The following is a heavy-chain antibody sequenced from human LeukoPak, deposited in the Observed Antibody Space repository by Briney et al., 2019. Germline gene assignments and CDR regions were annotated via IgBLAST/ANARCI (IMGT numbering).Heavy chain of an antibody. J-gene: IGHJ4*02. V-gene: IGHV4-34*01. CDR2: INHSGST. CDR3: ARGSSYDSSGYSGGY. CDR1: GFTFSNYA. D-gene: IGHD3-22*01. Sequence: GSLRLSCAASGFTFSNYAMSWIRQPPGKGLEWIGEINHSGSTNYNPSLKSRVTISVDTSKNRFSLKLSSVTAADTAVYYCARGSSYDSSGYSGGYWGQGTLVTVSS.